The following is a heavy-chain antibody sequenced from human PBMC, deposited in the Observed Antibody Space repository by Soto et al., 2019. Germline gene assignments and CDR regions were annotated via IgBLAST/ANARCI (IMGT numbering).Heavy chain of an antibody. CDR3: ARKVLGSTSRPDWWYFDL. Sequence: EVQLLESGGGLVQPGGSLRLSCVGSGFTFINYAMNWVRQTPGKGLEWVSGISGGGDRTFDADSVKGRFTISRDNSKNTVNLQINSLRADDWAVYYCARKVLGSTSRPDWWYFDLWGRGTLVTVSS. J-gene: IGHJ2*01. D-gene: IGHD2-2*01. CDR2: ISGGGDRT. V-gene: IGHV3-23*01. CDR1: GFTFINYA.